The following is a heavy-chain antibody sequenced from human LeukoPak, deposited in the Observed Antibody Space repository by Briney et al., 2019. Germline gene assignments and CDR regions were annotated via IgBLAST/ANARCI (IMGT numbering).Heavy chain of an antibody. D-gene: IGHD1-26*01. Sequence: PGGSLRLSCAASGFTFSSYEMNWVRQAPGKGLEWVSYISSSGSTIYYADSVKGRFTISGDDVKNSLYLQMNSLRAEDTAVYYCARAPGDWFDPWGQGTLVTVSS. CDR2: ISSSGSTI. CDR1: GFTFSSYE. J-gene: IGHJ5*02. V-gene: IGHV3-48*03. CDR3: ARAPGDWFDP.